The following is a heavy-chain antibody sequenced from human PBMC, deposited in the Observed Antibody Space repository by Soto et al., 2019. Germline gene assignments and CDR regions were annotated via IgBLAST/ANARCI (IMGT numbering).Heavy chain of an antibody. J-gene: IGHJ3*02. CDR3: AREGVIETDGAFDI. CDR1: GFTFSSYI. Sequence: EVQLVESGGGLVKPGGSLRLSCAASGFTFSSYIMNWVRQAPGKGLEWVSSISSSSSYIYYADSVKGRFTISRDNAKNSLYLQMNSLRAEDTAVYYCAREGVIETDGAFDIWGQGTMVTVSS. CDR2: ISSSSSYI. V-gene: IGHV3-21*01. D-gene: IGHD3-16*02.